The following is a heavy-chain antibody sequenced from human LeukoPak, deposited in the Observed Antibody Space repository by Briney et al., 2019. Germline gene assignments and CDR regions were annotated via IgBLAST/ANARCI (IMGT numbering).Heavy chain of an antibody. V-gene: IGHV1-18*01. CDR1: GYTFTSYG. CDR3: ARQYSSGWSAYYYYYMDV. J-gene: IGHJ6*03. CDR2: ISAYNGNT. D-gene: IGHD6-19*01. Sequence: ASVKVSCKASGYTFTSYGISWVRQAPGQGLEWMGWISAYNGNTNYAQKLQGRVNMTTDTPTSTAYRELRSLRSDDTAVYYCARQYSSGWSAYYYYYMDVWGQGTMVTVSS.